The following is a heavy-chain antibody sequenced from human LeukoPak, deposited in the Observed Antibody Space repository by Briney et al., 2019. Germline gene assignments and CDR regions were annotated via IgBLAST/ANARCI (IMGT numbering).Heavy chain of an antibody. CDR2: IYYSGST. Sequence: SETLSLTCTVSGGSLSSSSYYWGWIRQPPGKGLEWIGSIYYSGSTYYNPSLKSRVTISVDTSKNQFSPKLSSVTAADTAVYYCARRGYCSGGSCYAGLFYWGQGTLVTVSS. J-gene: IGHJ4*02. D-gene: IGHD2-15*01. CDR1: GGSLSSSSYY. V-gene: IGHV4-39*01. CDR3: ARRGYCSGGSCYAGLFY.